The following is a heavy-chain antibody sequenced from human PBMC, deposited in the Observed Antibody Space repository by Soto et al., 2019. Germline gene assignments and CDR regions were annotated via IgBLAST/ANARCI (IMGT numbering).Heavy chain of an antibody. J-gene: IGHJ6*02. V-gene: IGHV4-59*12. CDR2: INYSGST. Sequence: SETLSLTSAVSGGSISSYYWSWIRQPTGKGLEWIWDINYSGSTNYNPSLQSRVTISVDTSKNQFSLKLSSVTAADTAVYYCARVGATRSHWDVAYYYGMDVWGQGTTVTVSS. CDR3: ARVGATRSHWDVAYYYGMDV. D-gene: IGHD1-26*01. CDR1: GGSISSYY.